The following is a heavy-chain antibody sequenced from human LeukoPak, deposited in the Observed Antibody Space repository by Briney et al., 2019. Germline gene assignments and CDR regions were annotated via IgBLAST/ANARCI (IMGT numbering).Heavy chain of an antibody. Sequence: GGSLRLSCVASGFPFSSYWMTWVRQAPGKGLEWVANIKQDGSKKSYVDSVKGRFTISRDNAKNSLYLQMNSLRAEDTAVYYCARDPDVATTFFDYWGQGTLVTVSS. D-gene: IGHD5-24*01. CDR1: GFPFSSYW. V-gene: IGHV3-7*01. CDR3: ARDPDVATTFFDY. J-gene: IGHJ4*02. CDR2: IKQDGSKK.